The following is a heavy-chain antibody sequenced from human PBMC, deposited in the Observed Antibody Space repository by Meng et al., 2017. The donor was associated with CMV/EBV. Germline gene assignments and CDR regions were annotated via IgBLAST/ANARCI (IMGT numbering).Heavy chain of an antibody. CDR3: ARGGNWFDP. V-gene: IGHV4-34*01. CDR2: INHSGST. Sequence: QVELQQWGAGLVKPSEPPSLPCAVYGGSVSGYYWSWIRQPSGKGLEWIGEINHSGSTNYNPSLKSRVTISVDTSKNQFSLKLSSVTAADTAVYYCARGGNWFDPWGQGTLVTVSS. CDR1: GGSVSGYY. J-gene: IGHJ5*02.